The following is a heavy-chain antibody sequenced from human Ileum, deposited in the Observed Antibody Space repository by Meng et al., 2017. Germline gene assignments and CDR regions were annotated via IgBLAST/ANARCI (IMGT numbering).Heavy chain of an antibody. CDR2: ISPDGSAT. CDR1: GFTFSTYW. D-gene: IGHD3-3*01. CDR3: ASFQHTMEDY. Sequence: GESLKISCEGSGFTFSTYWMHWVRQAPGKGLVWVSLISPDGSATSYADSVKGRFTISRDNVKNTVYLQMNSLTAEDTAVYFCASFQHTMEDYWGQGTLVTVSS. J-gene: IGHJ4*02. V-gene: IGHV3-74*01.